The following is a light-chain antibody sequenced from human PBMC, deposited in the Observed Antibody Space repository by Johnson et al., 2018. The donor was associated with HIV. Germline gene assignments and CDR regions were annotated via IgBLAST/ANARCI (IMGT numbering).Light chain of an antibody. CDR2: DNN. V-gene: IGLV1-51*01. CDR3: GTWDSSLSARV. CDR1: SSNIGNNY. J-gene: IGLJ1*01. Sequence: QSVLTQPPSVSAAPGQKVTISCSGSSSNIGNNYVSWYQQLPGTAPKLLIYDNNKRPSGIPDRFSGSKSGTSATLATTGLQTGDEADYYCGTWDSSLSARVFGTGTKVTVL.